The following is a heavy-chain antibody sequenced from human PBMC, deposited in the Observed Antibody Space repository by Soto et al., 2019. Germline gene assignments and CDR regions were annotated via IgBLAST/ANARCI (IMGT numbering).Heavy chain of an antibody. CDR2: IIPILGIA. Sequence: QVQLVQSGAEVKKPGSSVKVSCKASGGTFSSYTISWVRQAPGQGLEWMGRIIPILGIANYAQKHQGRVTITADKSTSTAYMGLSSLRSEDTAVYYGARDRELQPDVDYYYSYGMDLWGQGTTVTVSS. V-gene: IGHV1-69*08. CDR1: GGTFSSYT. D-gene: IGHD1-7*01. CDR3: ARDRELQPDVDYYYSYGMDL. J-gene: IGHJ6*01.